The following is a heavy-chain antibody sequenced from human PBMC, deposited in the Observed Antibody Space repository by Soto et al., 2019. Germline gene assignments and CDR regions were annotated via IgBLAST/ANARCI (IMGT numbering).Heavy chain of an antibody. J-gene: IGHJ4*02. D-gene: IGHD2-15*01. Sequence: QVQLVESGGGVVQPGRSLRLSCAASGFIFSSYGMHWVRQAPGKGLEWVAVISYEGSHTYYADSVKGRFTITRDNSRTPRYLKMNSLRPEDTAVYYCAKEVHCGGGSCTWSEGFDYWGQGTLVTVSS. CDR3: AKEVHCGGGSCTWSEGFDY. CDR1: GFIFSSYG. V-gene: IGHV3-30*18. CDR2: ISYEGSHT.